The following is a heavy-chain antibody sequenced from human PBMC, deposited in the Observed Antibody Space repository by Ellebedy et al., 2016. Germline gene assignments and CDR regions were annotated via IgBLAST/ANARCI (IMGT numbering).Heavy chain of an antibody. D-gene: IGHD5-12*01. CDR1: GGSISSGIYS. CDR2: IYTSGST. J-gene: IGHJ4*02. CDR3: ARGYSGYVLYFDY. V-gene: IGHV4-61*02. Sequence: SETLSLTXTVSGGSISSGIYSCISFRQPAGKGLEWIGRIYTSGSTNYNPSLKSRVTMSVDTSKNQFSLKLSSVTAADTAVYYCARGYSGYVLYFDYWGQGTLVTVSS.